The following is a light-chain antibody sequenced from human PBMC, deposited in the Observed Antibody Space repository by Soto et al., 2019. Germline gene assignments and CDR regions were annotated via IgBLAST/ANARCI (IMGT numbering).Light chain of an antibody. J-gene: IGKJ5*01. CDR1: QSVTTF. Sequence: EIVLTQSPATLSLSPGERATLSCRASQSVTTFLAWYQQKPDQAPRLLIYDASTRATGIPARFSGSGSGTDFTLTISSLEPEDFAVFYCQQYGTSEIIFGQGTRLENK. V-gene: IGKV3-11*01. CDR2: DAS. CDR3: QQYGTSEII.